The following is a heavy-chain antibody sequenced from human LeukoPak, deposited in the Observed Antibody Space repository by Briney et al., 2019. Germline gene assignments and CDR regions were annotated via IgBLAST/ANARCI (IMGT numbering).Heavy chain of an antibody. Sequence: GGSLRLSCTASGFTFSPYTMSWVRQAPGKGLEYVSSISSSSSHIHYADSVKGRFAISRDNAKNSLYLQLNSLRADDTAVYYCVGGDGREFWGQGTLVTVSS. D-gene: IGHD5-24*01. J-gene: IGHJ4*02. CDR3: VGGDGREF. CDR2: ISSSSSHI. V-gene: IGHV3-21*01. CDR1: GFTFSPYT.